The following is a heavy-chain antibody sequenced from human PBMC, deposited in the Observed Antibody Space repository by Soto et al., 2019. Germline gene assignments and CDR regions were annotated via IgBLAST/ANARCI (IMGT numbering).Heavy chain of an antibody. CDR1: GYTFTGYY. Sequence: QVQLVQSGAEMKKPGASVKVSCKASGYTFTGYYMHWVRQAPGQGLEWMGWINPNSGGTNYAQRVQARVTMTRDTSISTAYMELRRLRSDDTAVYYCARDRRDYDSSAYLWTARAEYFQHWGQGTLVTVSS. V-gene: IGHV1-2*02. CDR3: ARDRRDYDSSAYLWTARAEYFQH. J-gene: IGHJ1*01. D-gene: IGHD3-22*01. CDR2: INPNSGGT.